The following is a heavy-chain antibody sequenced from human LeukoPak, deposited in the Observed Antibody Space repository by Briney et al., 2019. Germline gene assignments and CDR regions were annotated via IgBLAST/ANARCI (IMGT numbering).Heavy chain of an antibody. D-gene: IGHD2-21*01. CDR2: ISGSGGST. CDR3: ANPGIGFDY. CDR1: GFTFSSYE. Sequence: GGSLRLSCAASGFTFSSYEMNWVRQAPGKGLEWVSAISGSGGSTYYADSVKGQFTISRDNSKNTLYLQMNSLRAEDTAVYYCANPGIGFDYWGQGTLVTVSS. J-gene: IGHJ4*02. V-gene: IGHV3-23*01.